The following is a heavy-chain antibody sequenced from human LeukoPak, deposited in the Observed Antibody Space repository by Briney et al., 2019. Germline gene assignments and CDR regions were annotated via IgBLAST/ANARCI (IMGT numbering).Heavy chain of an antibody. Sequence: SQTLSLTRTVSGGSISSGDYYWSWIRQPPGKGLEWIGYIYYSGSTYYNPSLKSRVTISVDTSKNQFSLKLSSVTAADTAVYYCARGVGLATVVTPSLDWGQGTLVTVSS. CDR3: ARGVGLATVVTPSLD. D-gene: IGHD4-23*01. V-gene: IGHV4-30-4*01. CDR1: GGSISSGDYY. J-gene: IGHJ4*02. CDR2: IYYSGST.